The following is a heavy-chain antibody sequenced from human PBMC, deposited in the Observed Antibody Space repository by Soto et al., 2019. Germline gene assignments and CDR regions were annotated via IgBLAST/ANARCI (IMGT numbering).Heavy chain of an antibody. D-gene: IGHD2-8*02. CDR2: INHSGST. CDR3: ARDKITGLFDY. CDR1: RRSFSGYY. J-gene: IGHJ4*02. V-gene: IGHV4-34*01. Sequence: SEPLSLTCAVYRRSFSGYYGTWIRQPPGTGLEWIGEINHSGSTNYNPSLKSRVTISVDTSKNQFSLKLTSVTAADTAVYYCARDKITGLFDYWGQGTLVTVS.